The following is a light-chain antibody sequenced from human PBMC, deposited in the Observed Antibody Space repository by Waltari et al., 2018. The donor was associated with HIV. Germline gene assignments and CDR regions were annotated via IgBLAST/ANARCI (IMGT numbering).Light chain of an antibody. Sequence: QSALTQPASVSGSPGQSITISCTGSRSDVGYYNYVSWYQQHPGKGPRLIILDVTNRPAGVSARFSGPKSGNTASRTISGLQPEDEADYYCCSYTTSITFVFGGGTKLTVL. CDR3: CSYTTSITFV. J-gene: IGLJ3*02. V-gene: IGLV2-14*03. CDR1: RSDVGYYNY. CDR2: DVT.